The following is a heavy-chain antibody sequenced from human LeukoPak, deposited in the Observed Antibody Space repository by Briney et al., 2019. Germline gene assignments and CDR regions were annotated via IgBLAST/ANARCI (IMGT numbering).Heavy chain of an antibody. J-gene: IGHJ4*02. V-gene: IGHV3-21*05. CDR3: ARTTYSSGWEYYFDY. Sequence: GGSLRLSCAASIFTFRSYSMIGVRQAPGKGLECVAYISSSSYIYYGDAVRGRFTIYRDNANNSLYLQMNSLRAEDTAVYYCARTTYSSGWEYYFDYWGQGTLVTVSS. D-gene: IGHD6-19*01. CDR1: IFTFRSYS. CDR2: ISSSSYI.